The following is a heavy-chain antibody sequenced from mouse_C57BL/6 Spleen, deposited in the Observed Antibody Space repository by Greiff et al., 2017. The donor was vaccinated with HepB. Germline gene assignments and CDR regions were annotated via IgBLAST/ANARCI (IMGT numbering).Heavy chain of an antibody. V-gene: IGHV8-12*01. D-gene: IGHD2-4*01. CDR3: ARRDYVFDY. Sequence: QVTLKVSGPGILQSSQTLSLTCSFSGFSLSTSGMGVGWIRQPSGKGLEWLAHIYWDDDKRYNTSLKSRLTTSKDTSRNNCVLKIISVDTADTATYYCARRDYVFDYWGQGTTLTVSS. CDR1: GFSLSTSGMG. CDR2: IYWDDDK. J-gene: IGHJ2*01.